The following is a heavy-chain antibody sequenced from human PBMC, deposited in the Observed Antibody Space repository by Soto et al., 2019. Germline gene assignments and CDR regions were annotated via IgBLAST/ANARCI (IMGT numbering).Heavy chain of an antibody. J-gene: IGHJ4*02. CDR2: ISSSSSYI. V-gene: IGHV3-21*01. CDR1: GFTFSSYS. CDR3: ARDRGLAARPIDY. D-gene: IGHD6-6*01. Sequence: PGGSLRLSGAASGFTFSSYSMNWVRQAPGKGLEWVSSISSSSSYIYYADSVKGRFTISRDNAKNSLYLQMNSLRADDTAVYYCARDRGLAARPIDYWGQGTLVTVSS.